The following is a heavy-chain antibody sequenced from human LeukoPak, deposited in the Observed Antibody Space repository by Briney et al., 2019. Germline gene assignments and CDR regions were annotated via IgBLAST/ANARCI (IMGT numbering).Heavy chain of an antibody. CDR3: ASRRPGYGYGWYYFDY. D-gene: IGHD5-18*01. CDR1: GYSISSGYY. V-gene: IGHV4-38-2*01. Sequence: AETLSLTCAVSGYSISSGYYWGWIRQPPGKGLEWIGSIYHSGSTYYNPSLKSRVTISVDTSKNQFSLKLSSVTAADTAVYYCASRRPGYGYGWYYFDYWGQGTLVTVSS. CDR2: IYHSGST. J-gene: IGHJ4*02.